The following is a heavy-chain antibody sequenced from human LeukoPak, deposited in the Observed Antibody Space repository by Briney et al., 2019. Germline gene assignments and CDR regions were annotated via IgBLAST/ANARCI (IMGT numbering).Heavy chain of an antibody. CDR1: GYSIRSGYH. J-gene: IGHJ5*02. Sequence: SETLSLTCSVSGYSIRSGYHWAWIRQSPGKGLEWIGEINHSGSTNYNPSLKSRVTISVDTSKNQFSLKLSSVTAADTAVYYCARRAVRGVSGSHWFDPWGQGTLVTVSS. CDR2: INHSGST. D-gene: IGHD3-10*01. CDR3: ARRAVRGVSGSHWFDP. V-gene: IGHV4-38-2*02.